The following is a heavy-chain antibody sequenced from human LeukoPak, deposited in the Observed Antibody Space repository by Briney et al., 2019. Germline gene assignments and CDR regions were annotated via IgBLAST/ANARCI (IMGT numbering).Heavy chain of an antibody. V-gene: IGHV1-2*02. CDR3: ARGVAAAGTNYYYMDV. D-gene: IGHD6-13*01. J-gene: IGHJ6*03. Sequence: GASVKVSCKASGYTFTGYYMHWVRQAPGQGLEWMGWINPNSGGTNYAQKFQGRVTMTRDTSISTAYMELSRLRSDDTAVYYCARGVAAAGTNYYYMDVWGKGTTVTVSS. CDR2: INPNSGGT. CDR1: GYTFTGYY.